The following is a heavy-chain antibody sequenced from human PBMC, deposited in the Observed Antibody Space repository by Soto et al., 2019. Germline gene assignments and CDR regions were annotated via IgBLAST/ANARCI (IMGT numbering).Heavy chain of an antibody. D-gene: IGHD2-15*01. CDR2: IIPIFGTA. Sequence: SVKVSCKASGGTFSSYAISWVRQAPGRGLEWMGGIIPIFGTANYAQKFQGRVTITADESTSTAYMELSSLRSEDTAVYYCASPTPGYCSGGSCYSPRSWGQGTLVTVSS. J-gene: IGHJ5*02. CDR1: GGTFSSYA. CDR3: ASPTPGYCSGGSCYSPRS. V-gene: IGHV1-69*13.